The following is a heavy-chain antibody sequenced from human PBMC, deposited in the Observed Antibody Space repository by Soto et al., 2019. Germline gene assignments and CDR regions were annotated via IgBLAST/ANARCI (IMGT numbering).Heavy chain of an antibody. V-gene: IGHV1-69*02. CDR3: AAGGHGAFDI. D-gene: IGHD1-26*01. Sequence: QVQLVQSGAEAKKPGSSVKVSCKASGDTFSSYTISWVRQAPGQGLEWMGRIIPILDIANYAQKFQGRVTITADKSTSTAYMELSSLRSEDTAVYYCAAGGHGAFDIWGQGTRVTVSS. CDR1: GDTFSSYT. J-gene: IGHJ3*02. CDR2: IIPILDIA.